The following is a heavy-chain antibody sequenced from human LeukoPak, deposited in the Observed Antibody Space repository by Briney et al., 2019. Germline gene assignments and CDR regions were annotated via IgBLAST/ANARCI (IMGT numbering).Heavy chain of an antibody. CDR1: GGSISSYY. CDR3: ARDGQWLLPAAYFDY. Sequence: SETLSLTCTVSGGSISSYYWSWLRQPAGKGLEGIGRIYTSGSTNYNPSLMSRVTMSVDTSKNQFSLQLSSVTAADTAVYYCARDGQWLLPAAYFDYWGQGTLVTVSS. J-gene: IGHJ4*02. V-gene: IGHV4-4*07. CDR2: IYTSGST. D-gene: IGHD6-19*01.